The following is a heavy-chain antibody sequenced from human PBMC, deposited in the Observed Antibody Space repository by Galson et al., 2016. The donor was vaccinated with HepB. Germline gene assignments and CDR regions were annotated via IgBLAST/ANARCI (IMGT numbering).Heavy chain of an antibody. V-gene: IGHV4-31*03. J-gene: IGHJ5*02. D-gene: IGHD2-15*01. CDR3: AKDGRGGGPFDP. CDR1: GDSINSVTSY. Sequence: TLSLTCSVFGDSINSVTSYWSWIRQHPGKGLEWMGYIDNIGRTFYDLSLKSRITLSLDTSKNHLSLQLNSVTAADTAVYYCAKDGRGGGPFDPWGQGLQVTVSS. CDR2: IDNIGRT.